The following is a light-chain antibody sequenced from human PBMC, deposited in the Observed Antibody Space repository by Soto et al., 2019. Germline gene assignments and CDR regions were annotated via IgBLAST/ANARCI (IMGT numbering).Light chain of an antibody. Sequence: DIVMTQTPLSLSVTPGQPASISCKSSQSLLHSDGKTYVYWYLHKPGQPPQVLIYEESNRFSGVPDRFSGRGSGTEFTLRISRVEAEDVGVYYCMQSIQLPLTFGQGTKVEIK. CDR2: EES. CDR1: QSLLHSDGKTY. V-gene: IGKV2D-29*01. CDR3: MQSIQLPLT. J-gene: IGKJ1*01.